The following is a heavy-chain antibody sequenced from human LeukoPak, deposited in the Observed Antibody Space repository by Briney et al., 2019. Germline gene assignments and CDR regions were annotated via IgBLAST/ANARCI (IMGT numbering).Heavy chain of an antibody. V-gene: IGHV4-38-2*02. CDR3: ARASEVPAATS. CDR1: GYSISSGYY. CDR2: IYHSGST. D-gene: IGHD2-2*01. Sequence: SETLSLTCTVSGYSISSGYYWGWIRQPPGKGLEWIGSIYHSGSTYYNPSLKSRVTISVETSKNQFSLKLSSVTAADTAVYYCARASEVPAATSWGQGTLVTVSS. J-gene: IGHJ5*02.